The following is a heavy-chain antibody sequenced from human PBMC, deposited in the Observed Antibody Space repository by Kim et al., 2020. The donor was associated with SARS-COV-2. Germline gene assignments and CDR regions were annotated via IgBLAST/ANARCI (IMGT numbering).Heavy chain of an antibody. J-gene: IGHJ6*02. CDR3: ARFEGYGMDV. D-gene: IGHD3-9*01. Sequence: SYIYYADSAKGRFSISRDNAKCSLFLQMNSLRAEDTGVYYCARFEGYGMDVWGQGTTVTVSS. CDR2: SYI. V-gene: IGHV3-21*01.